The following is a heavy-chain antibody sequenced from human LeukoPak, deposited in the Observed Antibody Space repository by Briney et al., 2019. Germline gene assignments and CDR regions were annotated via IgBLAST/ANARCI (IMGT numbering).Heavy chain of an antibody. J-gene: IGHJ4*02. Sequence: GGSLRLSCAASGFTFGSYAMSWVRQAPGKGLEWVSAISGSGGSTYYADSVKGRFTISRDNSKNTLYLQMNSLRAEDTAVYYCARDVSDGVVPAAYFDYWGQGTLVTVSS. V-gene: IGHV3-23*01. CDR2: ISGSGGST. CDR1: GFTFGSYA. CDR3: ARDVSDGVVPAAYFDY. D-gene: IGHD2-2*01.